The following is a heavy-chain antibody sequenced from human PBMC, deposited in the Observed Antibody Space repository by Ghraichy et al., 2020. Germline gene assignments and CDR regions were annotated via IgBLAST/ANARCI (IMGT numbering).Heavy chain of an antibody. CDR3: AKETEYCSSTSCYVLFDY. Sequence: GGSLRLSCAASGFTFDDYAMHWVRQAPGKGLEWVSGISWNSGSIGYADSVKGRFTISRDNAKNSLYLQMNSLRAEDTALYYCAKETEYCSSTSCYVLFDYWGQGTLVTVSS. D-gene: IGHD2-2*01. J-gene: IGHJ4*02. CDR2: ISWNSGSI. CDR1: GFTFDDYA. V-gene: IGHV3-9*01.